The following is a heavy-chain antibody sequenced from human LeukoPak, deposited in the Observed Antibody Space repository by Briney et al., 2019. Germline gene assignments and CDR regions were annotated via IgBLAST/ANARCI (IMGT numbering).Heavy chain of an antibody. CDR1: GGSISSYY. V-gene: IGHV4-59*12. J-gene: IGHJ5*02. CDR3: ARRALLPRAYYYGSGSYYKDP. Sequence: SETLSLTCTVSGGSISSYYWSWIRQPPGKGLEWIGYIYYSGSTNYNPSLKSRVTISVDTSKNQFSLKLSSVTAADTAVYYCARRALLPRAYYYGSGSYYKDPWGQGTLVTVSS. D-gene: IGHD3-10*01. CDR2: IYYSGST.